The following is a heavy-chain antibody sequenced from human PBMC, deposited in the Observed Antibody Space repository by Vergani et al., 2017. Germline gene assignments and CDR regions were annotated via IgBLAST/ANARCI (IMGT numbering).Heavy chain of an antibody. CDR2: SIPILGIA. D-gene: IGHD3-22*01. CDR1: GGTFSSYT. V-gene: IGHV1-69*02. Sequence: QVQLVQSGAEVKKPGSSVKVSCKASGGTFSSYTISWVRQAPGQGLEWMGRSIPILGIANYVQKFQGRVTITAEKSTSTGYMELISMRSEEPAVYYCARRYFDSRGYYYYYYGMVVWRRETTVTLHS. J-gene: IGHJ6*01. CDR3: ARRYFDSRGYYYYYYGMVV.